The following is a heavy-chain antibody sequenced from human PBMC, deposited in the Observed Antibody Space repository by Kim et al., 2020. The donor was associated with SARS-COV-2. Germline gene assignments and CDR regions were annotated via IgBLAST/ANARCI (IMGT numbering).Heavy chain of an antibody. Sequence: GGSLRLSCEASGFTFSSHAMSWVRQAPGKGLEWVSAVSGRGDNTYYADSVKGRFTISRDNSKNTVFLQMNSLRAEDTALYYCANSPIYGAKGGGYFDYWGQGTLVTVSS. CDR3: ANSPIYGAKGGGYFDY. CDR2: VSGRGDNT. J-gene: IGHJ4*02. V-gene: IGHV3-23*01. CDR1: GFTFSSHA. D-gene: IGHD4-17*01.